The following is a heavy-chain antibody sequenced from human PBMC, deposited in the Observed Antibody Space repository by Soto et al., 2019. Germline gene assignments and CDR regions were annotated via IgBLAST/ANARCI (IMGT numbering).Heavy chain of an antibody. D-gene: IGHD3-10*01. Sequence: GGSLRLSCTASGFTFGDYAMSWFRQAPGKGLEWVGFIRSKAYGGTTEYAASVKGRFTISRDDSKSIADLHMNSLKIEDTALYYCAWGLWFGELFYTYFDYWGLATLVTVSS. CDR3: AWGLWFGELFYTYFDY. CDR1: GFTFGDYA. V-gene: IGHV3-49*03. J-gene: IGHJ4*02. CDR2: IRSKAYGGTT.